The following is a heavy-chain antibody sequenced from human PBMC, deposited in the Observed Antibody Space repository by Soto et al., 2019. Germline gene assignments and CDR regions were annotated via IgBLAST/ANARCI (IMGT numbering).Heavy chain of an antibody. V-gene: IGHV3-11*01. Sequence: QVQLVESGGGLVKPGESLRLSCAASGFTFSDYYMSWIRQAPGKGLEWISYITNSGTTIYYADSVRGRFTISRDNAYNSLYLQMNNLGPEDTAVYYCARDRGVVDTPTQFYFDFWGQGTLVTVSS. CDR3: ARDRGVVDTPTQFYFDF. J-gene: IGHJ4*02. CDR2: ITNSGTTI. D-gene: IGHD5-18*01. CDR1: GFTFSDYY.